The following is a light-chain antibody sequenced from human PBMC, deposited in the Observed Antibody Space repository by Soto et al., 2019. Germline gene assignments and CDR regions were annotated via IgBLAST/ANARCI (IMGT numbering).Light chain of an antibody. CDR2: DVS. V-gene: IGLV2-11*01. J-gene: IGLJ2*01. CDR1: CSDIGSYND. Sequence: QSALTQPRSVSGSPGQSVTISCTGTCSDIGSYNDVSWYQHHPAKAPRLMIFDVSQRPSGVPDRFSGSKSGNTASLTISGLQTEDEADYYCCSYVRAYRLMIFGEGTKLTVL. CDR3: CSYVRAYRLMI.